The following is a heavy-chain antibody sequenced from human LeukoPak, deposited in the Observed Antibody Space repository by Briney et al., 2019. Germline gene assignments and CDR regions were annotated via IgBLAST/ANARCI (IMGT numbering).Heavy chain of an antibody. J-gene: IGHJ4*02. CDR1: GFTVSSNY. V-gene: IGHV3-53*01. D-gene: IGHD4-17*01. CDR3: AKGQRFYGEYYFDY. CDR2: IYSGGST. Sequence: GGSLRLSCAASGFTVSSNYMSWVRQAPGKGLEWVSVIYSGGSTYYADSVKGRFTISRDNSKNTLYLQMNSLRAEDTAVYYCAKGQRFYGEYYFDYWGQGTLVTVSS.